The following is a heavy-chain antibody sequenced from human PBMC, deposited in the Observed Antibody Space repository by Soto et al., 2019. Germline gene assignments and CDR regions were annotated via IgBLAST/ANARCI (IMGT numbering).Heavy chain of an antibody. CDR3: ARHEYSSSWYLRYYFDY. Sequence: SETLSLTCTVCGGSVSSGSYYWSWIRQPPGKGLEWIGYIYYSGSTNYNPSLKSRVTISVDTSKNQFSLKLSSVTAADTAVYYCARHEYSSSWYLRYYFDYWGQGTLVTVSS. J-gene: IGHJ4*02. V-gene: IGHV4-61*01. CDR1: GGSVSSGSYY. CDR2: IYYSGST. D-gene: IGHD6-13*01.